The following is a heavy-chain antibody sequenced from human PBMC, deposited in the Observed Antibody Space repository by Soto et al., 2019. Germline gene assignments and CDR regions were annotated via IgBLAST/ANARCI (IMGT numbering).Heavy chain of an antibody. CDR1: GYTFTSYG. D-gene: IGHD3-3*01. Sequence: ASVKVSCKASGYTFTSYGTSWVRQAPGQGLEWMGWISAYNGNTNYAQKLQGRVTMTTDTSTSTAYMELRSLRSDDTAVYYCARVKYYDFWSGYSFDYWGQGTLVTVSS. V-gene: IGHV1-18*01. CDR3: ARVKYYDFWSGYSFDY. J-gene: IGHJ4*02. CDR2: ISAYNGNT.